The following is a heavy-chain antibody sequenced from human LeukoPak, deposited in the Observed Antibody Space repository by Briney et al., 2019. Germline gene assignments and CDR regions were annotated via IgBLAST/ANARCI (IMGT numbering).Heavy chain of an antibody. V-gene: IGHV3-21*01. D-gene: IGHD6-19*01. CDR3: ARDSGWLGPLGGMDV. J-gene: IGHJ6*02. CDR1: GFTFSSYA. Sequence: GGSLRLSCAASGFTFSSYAMSWVRQAPGKGLEWVSSISSSSSYIYYADSVKGRFTISRDNAKNSLYLQMNSLRAEDTAVYYCARDSGWLGPLGGMDVWGQGTTVTVSS. CDR2: ISSSSSYI.